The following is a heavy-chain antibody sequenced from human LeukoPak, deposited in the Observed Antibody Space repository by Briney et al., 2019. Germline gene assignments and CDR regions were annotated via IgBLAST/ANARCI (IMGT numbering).Heavy chain of an antibody. CDR2: INPNSGGT. D-gene: IGHD1-1*01. Sequence: ASVKVSCTASGYTFTGYYMHWVRQAPGQGLEWMGWINPNSGGTNYAQKFQGRVTMTRDTSISTAYMELSRLRSDDTAVYYCARVWPRAGTTLGYWGQGTLVTVSS. CDR1: GYTFTGYY. CDR3: ARVWPRAGTTLGY. V-gene: IGHV1-2*02. J-gene: IGHJ4*02.